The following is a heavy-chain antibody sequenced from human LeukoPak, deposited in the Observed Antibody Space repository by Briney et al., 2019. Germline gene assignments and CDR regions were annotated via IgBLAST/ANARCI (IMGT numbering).Heavy chain of an antibody. V-gene: IGHV3-49*03. D-gene: IGHD6-19*01. CDR3: TRAFGGSGWYFDY. J-gene: IGHJ4*02. Sequence: PGGSLRLSCTVSGFTFVDYAMSWFRQAPGKGLEWVGFIRSKAYGGTTEYAASVKGRFTISRDDSKSIAYLQMNSLKIEDTAVYYCTRAFGGSGWYFDYWGQGTVVTVSS. CDR1: GFTFVDYA. CDR2: IRSKAYGGTT.